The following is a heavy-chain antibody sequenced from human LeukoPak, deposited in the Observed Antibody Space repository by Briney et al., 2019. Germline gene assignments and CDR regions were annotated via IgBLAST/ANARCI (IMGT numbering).Heavy chain of an antibody. J-gene: IGHJ4*02. D-gene: IGHD1-14*01. CDR1: GGSFSGYY. CDR3: ATSRRAYVGY. V-gene: IGHV4-34*01. Sequence: SETLSLTCAVYGGSFSGYYWSWIRQPPGKGLEWIGEINHSGSTNYNPSLKSRVTISVDTSKNQFSLKLSSVTAADTAVYYCATSRRAYVGYWGQGTLVTVSS. CDR2: INHSGST.